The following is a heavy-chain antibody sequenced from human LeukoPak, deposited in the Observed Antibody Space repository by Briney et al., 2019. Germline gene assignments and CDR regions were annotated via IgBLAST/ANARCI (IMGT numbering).Heavy chain of an antibody. Sequence: ASVKVSCKASGYTFTGHYMHWVRQAPGQGLEWMGWINPNSGGTNYAQKFQGRVTMTRDTSISTAYMELSRLRSDDTAVYYCARAILRSSTSWPGYWGQGTLVTVSS. V-gene: IGHV1-2*02. J-gene: IGHJ4*02. CDR2: INPNSGGT. CDR3: ARAILRSSTSWPGY. CDR1: GYTFTGHY. D-gene: IGHD2-2*01.